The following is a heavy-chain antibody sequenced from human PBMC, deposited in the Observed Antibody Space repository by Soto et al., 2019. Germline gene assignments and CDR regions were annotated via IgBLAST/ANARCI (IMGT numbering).Heavy chain of an antibody. Sequence: QVQLVQSGAEVKKPGASVKVSCKASGYTFTSYGISWVRQAPGQGLEWMGWISAYNGNTNYAQKLQGRVTMTTDTATSTAYRELRGLRSADTAVYYCAVRGWGYYYYGMDVWGQGTTVTVSS. V-gene: IGHV1-18*01. CDR1: GYTFTSYG. J-gene: IGHJ6*02. D-gene: IGHD3-16*01. CDR2: ISAYNGNT. CDR3: AVRGWGYYYYGMDV.